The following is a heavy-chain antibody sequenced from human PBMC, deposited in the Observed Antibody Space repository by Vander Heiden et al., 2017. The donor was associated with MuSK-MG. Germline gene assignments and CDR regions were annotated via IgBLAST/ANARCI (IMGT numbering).Heavy chain of an antibody. V-gene: IGHV3-9*01. D-gene: IGHD6-13*01. Sequence: EVQLVESGGGLVQPGRSLRLSCAASGFPFDDYAMHWVRQAPGKGLEWVSGISWNSGSIGYADSVKGRFTISRDNAKNSLYLQMNSLRAEDTALYYCAKDSSIAAAGSGRAFDYWGQGTLVTVSS. J-gene: IGHJ4*02. CDR2: ISWNSGSI. CDR3: AKDSSIAAAGSGRAFDY. CDR1: GFPFDDYA.